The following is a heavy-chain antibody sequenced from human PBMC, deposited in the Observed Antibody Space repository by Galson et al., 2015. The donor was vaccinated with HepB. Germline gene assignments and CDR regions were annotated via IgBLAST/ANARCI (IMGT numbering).Heavy chain of an antibody. CDR1: GYTFTSYG. J-gene: IGHJ3*02. CDR3: ARRRGSWSDAFDI. D-gene: IGHD6-13*01. Sequence: SVKVSCKASGYTFTSYGISWVRQAPGQGLEWMGWISAYNGNTNYAQKPQGRVTMTTDTSTSTAYMKLRSLRSDDTAVYYCARRRGSWSDAFDIWGQGTRVTVSS. V-gene: IGHV1-18*01. CDR2: ISAYNGNT.